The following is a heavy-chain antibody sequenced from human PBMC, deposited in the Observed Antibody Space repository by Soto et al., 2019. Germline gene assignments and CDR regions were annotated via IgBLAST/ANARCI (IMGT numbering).Heavy chain of an antibody. CDR2: INSDGGII. Sequence: VPLVESGGGLVQPGGSLRLSCEASRFSLSTYWMYWVRQAPGKGLMWVSRINSDGGIINYADSVKGRFTISRDNAKNTLYLQMNSLRTDDTAVYYCARDLGKYDRHYFDNWGQGTLVTVSS. J-gene: IGHJ4*02. D-gene: IGHD3-9*01. V-gene: IGHV3-74*01. CDR1: RFSLSTYW. CDR3: ARDLGKYDRHYFDN.